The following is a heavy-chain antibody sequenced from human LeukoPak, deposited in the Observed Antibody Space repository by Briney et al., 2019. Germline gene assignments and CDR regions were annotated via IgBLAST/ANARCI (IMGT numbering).Heavy chain of an antibody. J-gene: IGHJ5*02. CDR1: GGPISSYY. CDR3: AGAYSSGWFDP. CDR2: IYYSGST. D-gene: IGHD2-21*01. V-gene: IGHV4-59*08. Sequence: SETLSLTCTVSGGPISSYYWSWIRQRPGKGLEWIGYIYYSGSTNYNPSLKSRVTISVDTSKNQFSLKLSSVTAADTAVYYCAGAYSSGWFDPWGQGTLVTVSS.